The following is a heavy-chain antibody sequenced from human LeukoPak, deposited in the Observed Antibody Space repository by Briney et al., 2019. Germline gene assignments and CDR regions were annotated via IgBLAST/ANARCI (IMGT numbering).Heavy chain of an antibody. CDR2: INDNGAGT. V-gene: IGHV3-23*01. Sequence: GGSLRLSCAASGFTFSSYAMSWVRQAPGKGLKGVSTINDNGAGTYYADSVKGRFTISRDNSKNTLYLQMNSLRAEDTAVYYCAKDWGQVPASISGHWGQGTLVTVSS. CDR3: AKDWGQVPASISGH. J-gene: IGHJ1*01. CDR1: GFTFSSYA. D-gene: IGHD2-2*01.